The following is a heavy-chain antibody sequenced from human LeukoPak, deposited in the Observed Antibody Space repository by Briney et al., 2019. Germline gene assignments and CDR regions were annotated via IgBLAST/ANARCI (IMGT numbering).Heavy chain of an antibody. Sequence: GGSLRLSCAASGFTFSSYSMNWVRRAPGKGLEWVSSISSSSSYIYYADSVKGRFTISRDNAKNSLYLQMNSLRAEDTAVYYCARDSSSWYFQYYYYMDVWGKGTTVTVSS. V-gene: IGHV3-21*01. CDR3: ARDSSSWYFQYYYYMDV. CDR1: GFTFSSYS. CDR2: ISSSSSYI. J-gene: IGHJ6*03. D-gene: IGHD6-13*01.